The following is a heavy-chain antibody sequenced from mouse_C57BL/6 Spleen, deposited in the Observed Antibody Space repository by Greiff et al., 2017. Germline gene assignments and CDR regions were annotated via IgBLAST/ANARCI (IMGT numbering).Heavy chain of an antibody. CDR1: GYAFSSYW. V-gene: IGHV1-80*01. Sequence: VQLQQSGPELVKPGASVKMSCKASGYAFSSYWMNWVKQRPGKGLEWIGQIYPGDGDTNYNGKFKGKATLTADKSSSTAYMQLSSLTSEDSAVYFCARRIYYYGSSPYYYAMDYWGQGTSVTVSS. CDR2: IYPGDGDT. CDR3: ARRIYYYGSSPYYYAMDY. J-gene: IGHJ4*01. D-gene: IGHD1-1*01.